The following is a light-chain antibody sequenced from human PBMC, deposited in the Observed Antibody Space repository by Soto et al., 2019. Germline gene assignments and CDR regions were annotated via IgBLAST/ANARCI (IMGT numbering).Light chain of an antibody. CDR1: QSISSW. V-gene: IGKV1-5*03. CDR2: KAS. CDR3: QQYNSYWT. J-gene: IGKJ1*01. Sequence: DIQMTQSPSTLSASVGDRVTITCRASQSISSWLAWYQQKPGKAPKLLIYKASSLESGVPSRFSRSGSGTEFTLTISXLQPDDFATYYCQQYNSYWTFGQGTKVDIK.